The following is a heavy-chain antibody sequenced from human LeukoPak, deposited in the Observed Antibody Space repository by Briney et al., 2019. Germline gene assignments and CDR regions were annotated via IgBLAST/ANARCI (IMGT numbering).Heavy chain of an antibody. J-gene: IGHJ3*02. CDR1: GFTFSDYY. CDR3: ARGDVVIEPPRFCGFDI. CDR2: ISSSGSTI. D-gene: IGHD1-14*01. Sequence: GGSLRLSCAASGFTFSDYYMSWIRQAPGKGLEWVSYISSSGSTIYYADSVKGRFTISRDNAKNSLYLQMNSLRAEDTALYYCARGDVVIEPPRFCGFDIWGHGTMVTVSS. V-gene: IGHV3-11*04.